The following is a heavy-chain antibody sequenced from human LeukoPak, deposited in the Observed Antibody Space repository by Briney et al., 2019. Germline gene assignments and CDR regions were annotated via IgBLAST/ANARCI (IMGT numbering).Heavy chain of an antibody. Sequence: PSETMSLTCAVYGGSFSGYYWSWIRQPPGKGLEWIGEINHSGSTNYNPSLKSRVTISVDTSKNQFSLKLSSVTAADTAVYYCARVSWGDSSGWSYGGGYFDLWGRGTLVTVSS. D-gene: IGHD6-19*01. CDR2: INHSGST. CDR3: ARVSWGDSSGWSYGGGYFDL. CDR1: GGSFSGYY. J-gene: IGHJ2*01. V-gene: IGHV4-34*01.